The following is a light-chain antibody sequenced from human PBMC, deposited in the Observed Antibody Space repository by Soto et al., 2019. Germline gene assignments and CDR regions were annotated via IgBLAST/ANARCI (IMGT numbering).Light chain of an antibody. CDR1: QSVSSSY. V-gene: IGKV3-20*01. J-gene: IGKJ5*01. Sequence: IVLTQSPGTLSLSPGERATLSCRASQSVSSSYLAWYQQKPGQAPRLLISGASSRATGIPDRFSGSGFGTDFTLTISRLEPEDFALYYCQHYAGGSRITFGQGTRLEIK. CDR3: QHYAGGSRIT. CDR2: GAS.